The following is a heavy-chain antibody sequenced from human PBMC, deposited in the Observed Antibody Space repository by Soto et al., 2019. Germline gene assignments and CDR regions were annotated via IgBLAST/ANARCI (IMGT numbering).Heavy chain of an antibody. CDR2: IVVGSGNT. Sequence: SVKVSCKASGFTFTSSAVQWVRQARGQRLEWIGWIVVGSGNTNYAQKFQERVTITRDMSTSTAYMELSSLRSEDTAVYYCAADQPSRWYDSWSGPLHGMDVWGQGTTVTVSS. V-gene: IGHV1-58*01. D-gene: IGHD3-3*01. J-gene: IGHJ6*02. CDR3: AADQPSRWYDSWSGPLHGMDV. CDR1: GFTFTSSA.